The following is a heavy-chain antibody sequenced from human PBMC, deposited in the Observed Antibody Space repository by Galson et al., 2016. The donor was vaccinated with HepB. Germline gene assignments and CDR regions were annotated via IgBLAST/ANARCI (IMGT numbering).Heavy chain of an antibody. CDR3: ARENGELKLFSLSGPSANKWFDS. CDR2: INPTIDST. Sequence: SVKVSCKAPGYPFTSYNLHWVRQAPGQGLEWMGIINPTIDSTTFAENFQGRVTMTRDTSTSTVYMERSSLRSEDTSVFYCARENGELKLFSLSGPSANKWFDSWGQGTLVTVSS. V-gene: IGHV1-46*01. CDR1: GYPFTSYN. J-gene: IGHJ5*01. D-gene: IGHD3-10*01.